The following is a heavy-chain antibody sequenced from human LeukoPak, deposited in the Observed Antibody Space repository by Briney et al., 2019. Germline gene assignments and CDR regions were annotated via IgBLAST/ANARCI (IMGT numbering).Heavy chain of an antibody. J-gene: IGHJ4*02. D-gene: IGHD4-17*01. Sequence: GGSLRLSCAASGFTFSSYAMSWVRQAPGKGLEWVSAISGSGGSTYYADSVKGRFTISRDNSKNTLYLQMNSLKTEDTAVYYCTRRANTGLDYWGQGTLVTVSS. V-gene: IGHV3-23*01. CDR2: ISGSGGST. CDR3: TRRANTGLDY. CDR1: GFTFSSYA.